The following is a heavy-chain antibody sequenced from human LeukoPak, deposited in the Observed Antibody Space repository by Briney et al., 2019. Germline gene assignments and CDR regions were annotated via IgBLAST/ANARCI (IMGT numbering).Heavy chain of an antibody. CDR3: ARAPMVRAWFDP. Sequence: PSETLSLTCTVSGGSISSYYWSWIRQPPGKGLEWIGYIYYSGSTDYNPSLKSRVTISVDTSKNQFSLKLSSVTAADTAVYYCARAPMVRAWFDPWGQGTLVTVSS. D-gene: IGHD3-10*01. CDR2: IYYSGST. J-gene: IGHJ5*02. CDR1: GGSISSYY. V-gene: IGHV4-59*01.